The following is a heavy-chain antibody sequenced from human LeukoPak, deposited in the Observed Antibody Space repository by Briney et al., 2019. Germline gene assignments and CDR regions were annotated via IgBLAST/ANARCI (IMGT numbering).Heavy chain of an antibody. D-gene: IGHD3-16*01. CDR3: ARQEGLARGSNWFDP. Sequence: PGGSLRLSCAASGFTFSYYAMSWVRQAPGKGLEWVSSISNSGSNTYYADSVKGRFTISRDNSKNTLYLQMNSLRAEDTAVYYCARQEGLARGSNWFDPWGQGTLVTVSS. V-gene: IGHV3-23*01. CDR1: GFTFSYYA. CDR2: ISNSGSNT. J-gene: IGHJ5*02.